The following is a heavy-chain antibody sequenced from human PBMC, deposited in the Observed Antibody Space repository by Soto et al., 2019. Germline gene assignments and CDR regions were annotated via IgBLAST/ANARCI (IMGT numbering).Heavy chain of an antibody. V-gene: IGHV3-33*01. D-gene: IGHD2-2*01. J-gene: IGHJ6*02. CDR3: ARPRYQLFYYGMDV. CDR2: IWYDGSNK. Sequence: PGGSLRLSCAASGFTFSSYGMHWVRQAPGKGLEWVAVIWYDGSNKYYADSVKGRFTISRDNSKNTLYLQMNSLRAEDTAVYYCARPRYQLFYYGMDVWGQGTTVTVSS. CDR1: GFTFSSYG.